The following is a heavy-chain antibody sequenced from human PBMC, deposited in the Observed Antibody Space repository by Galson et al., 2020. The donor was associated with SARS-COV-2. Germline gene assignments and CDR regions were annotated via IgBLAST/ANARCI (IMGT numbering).Heavy chain of an antibody. V-gene: IGHV3-72*01. J-gene: IGHJ6*04. D-gene: IGHD3-3*01. CDR3: ARGGYDFWSSYSGGMDV. Sequence: GGSLRLSCAASGFTFSDHYMEWVRQAPGKGLEWVGRTRNKANIYTTEYAAAVKGRFTISRDDSKNSLYLQMNSLKTEDTAVYYCARGGYDFWSSYSGGMDVWGKGTTVTVSS. CDR1: GFTFSDHY. CDR2: TRNKANIYTT.